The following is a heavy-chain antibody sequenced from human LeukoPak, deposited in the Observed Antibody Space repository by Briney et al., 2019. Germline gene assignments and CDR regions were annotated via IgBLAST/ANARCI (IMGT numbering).Heavy chain of an antibody. CDR2: INPNSGGT. Sequence: ASVKVSCKASGYTFTGYYMHWVRQAPGQGLEWMGWINPNSGGTNYAQKFQGRVTTARDTSISTAYMELSRLRSDDTAVYYCARNSGSYYGGDYWGQGTLVTVSS. V-gene: IGHV1-2*02. CDR3: ARNSGSYYGGDY. J-gene: IGHJ4*02. D-gene: IGHD1-26*01. CDR1: GYTFTGYY.